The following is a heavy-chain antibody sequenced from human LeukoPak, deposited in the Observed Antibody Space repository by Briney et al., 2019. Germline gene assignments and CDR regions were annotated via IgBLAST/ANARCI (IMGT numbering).Heavy chain of an antibody. Sequence: NTSETLSLTCTVSGGSISSSSYYWGWIHQPPGKGLEWIGSIYYSGTTYYNPSLKSRVTISLDASKNQFSLKLNSVTAADTAVYYCARQVGGGRWYFDYWGQGTLVTVSS. CDR1: GGSISSSSYY. CDR2: IYYSGTT. J-gene: IGHJ4*02. CDR3: ARQVGGGRWYFDY. D-gene: IGHD6-19*01. V-gene: IGHV4-39*01.